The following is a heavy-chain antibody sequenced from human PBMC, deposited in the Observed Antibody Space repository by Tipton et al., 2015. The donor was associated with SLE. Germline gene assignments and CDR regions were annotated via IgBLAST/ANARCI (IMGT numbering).Heavy chain of an antibody. CDR2: IYYSGST. Sequence: TLSLTCTVSGGSVSTGGFYWSWIRQHPGKGLEWIGYIYYSGSTYSNTSLRSRVTISVDTSKNQFSLKLTSVTAADTAVYYCARGWYSRNWEWWFDPWGQGTPVTVSS. CDR3: ARGWYSRNWEWWFDP. J-gene: IGHJ5*02. CDR1: GGSVSTGGFY. D-gene: IGHD6-13*01. V-gene: IGHV4-31*03.